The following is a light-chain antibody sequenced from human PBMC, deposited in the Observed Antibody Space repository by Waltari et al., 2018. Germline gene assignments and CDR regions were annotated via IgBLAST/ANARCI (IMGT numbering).Light chain of an antibody. V-gene: IGKV3-20*01. J-gene: IGKJ2*03. CDR1: QSVSSSY. CDR2: GAS. Sequence: EIVLTQSPGTLSLSPGERATLSCRASQSVSSSYLAWYQQKPGQAPRLLIYGASSRATGIPDRFSGSGSGTDFTLTISRLEPEDFAVYYCQQYGSSPPRGFGQGTKLEIK. CDR3: QQYGSSPPRG.